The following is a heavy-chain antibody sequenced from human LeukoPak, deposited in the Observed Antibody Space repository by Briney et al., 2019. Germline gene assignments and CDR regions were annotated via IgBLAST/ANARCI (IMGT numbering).Heavy chain of an antibody. CDR3: ARGRPHGNDY. D-gene: IGHD4-23*01. Sequence: GGSLRLSCAVAGFKFDEYGMNWVRQAPGKGLEWVSGISWNSASIGYADSVKGRFTISRDNAKNSLYLQMNSLRDEDTAVYYCARGRPHGNDYWGQGTLVTVSS. CDR2: ISWNSASI. J-gene: IGHJ4*02. V-gene: IGHV3-9*01. CDR1: GFKFDEYG.